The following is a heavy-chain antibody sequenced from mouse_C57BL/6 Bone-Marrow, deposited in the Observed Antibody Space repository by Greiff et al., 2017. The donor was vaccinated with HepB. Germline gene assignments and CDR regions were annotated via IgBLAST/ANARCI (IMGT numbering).Heavy chain of an antibody. V-gene: IGHV1-22*01. Sequence: DVKLVESGPELVKPGASVKMSCKASGYTFTDYNMPWVKQSQGKSLEWIGYINPNNGGTSYQQKFKGKATLTVNKSSSTAYMELRSLTSEDSAVCYCARSLYYDYAMEYWGQGATVTVAS. J-gene: IGHJ4*01. CDR1: GYTFTDYN. CDR2: INPNNGGT. CDR3: ARSLYYDYAMEY. D-gene: IGHD2-4*01.